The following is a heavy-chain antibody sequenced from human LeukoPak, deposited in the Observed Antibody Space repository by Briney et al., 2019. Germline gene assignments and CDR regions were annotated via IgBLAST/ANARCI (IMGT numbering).Heavy chain of an antibody. J-gene: IGHJ4*02. V-gene: IGHV3-23*01. CDR2: ISGSGDST. CDR1: GFTFGSYA. CDR3: AKDLDYGDLFDY. Sequence: PGGSLRLSCAASGFTFGSYAMSWVRQAPGKGLEWVSAISGSGDSTYYADSVKGRFTISRDNSKNTLYLQMNSLRAEDTAVYYCAKDLDYGDLFDYWGQGTLVTVSS. D-gene: IGHD4-17*01.